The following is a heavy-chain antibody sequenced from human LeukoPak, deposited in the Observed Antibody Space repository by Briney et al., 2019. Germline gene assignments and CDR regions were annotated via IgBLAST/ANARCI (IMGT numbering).Heavy chain of an antibody. V-gene: IGHV3-23*01. D-gene: IGHD4-23*01. Sequence: GGSLRLSCAASGFTFSSYTMSWVRQAPGKGLEWVSAVVGSGTLISYADSVKGRFTISRDNSKNTLFLQMNSLRAEDTAVYFCVKARTLVIPMDAFDVWGQGTMVTVSS. CDR3: VKARTLVIPMDAFDV. J-gene: IGHJ3*01. CDR1: GFTFSSYT. CDR2: VVGSGTLI.